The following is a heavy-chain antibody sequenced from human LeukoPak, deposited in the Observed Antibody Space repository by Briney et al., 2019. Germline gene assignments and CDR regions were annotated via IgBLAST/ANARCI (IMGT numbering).Heavy chain of an antibody. D-gene: IGHD3-16*02. CDR1: GFTFSTYG. V-gene: IGHV3-23*01. J-gene: IGHJ4*02. Sequence: AGGSLRLSCAASGFTFSTYGMNWVRQAPGKGLEWVSGISGSGGTTYYADSVRGRFTISRDNSKNSLYLQMNSLRAEDTAVYYCARSPRSRIVDNWGQGTLVTVSS. CDR3: ARSPRSRIVDN. CDR2: ISGSGGTT.